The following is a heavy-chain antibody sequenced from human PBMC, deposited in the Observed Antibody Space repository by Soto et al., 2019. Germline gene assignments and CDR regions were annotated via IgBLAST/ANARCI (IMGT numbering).Heavy chain of an antibody. J-gene: IGHJ4*02. CDR2: IWYDGSTQ. CDR3: ARTRPGFLESFDK. V-gene: IGHV3-33*01. D-gene: IGHD3-3*01. Sequence: QVQLVESGGSVVQPGRSLRLSCTVSGFTLSSYGMHWVRQAPGKGLEWVAVIWYDGSTQYYADSVRSRFTISRDTSENTVFLQMNILGAEDTALYYCARTRPGFLESFDKWGQGTLVPVTT. CDR1: GFTLSSYG.